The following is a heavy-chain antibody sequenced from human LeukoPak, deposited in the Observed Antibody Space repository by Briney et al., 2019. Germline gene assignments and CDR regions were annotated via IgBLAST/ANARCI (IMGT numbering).Heavy chain of an antibody. V-gene: IGHV3-23*01. CDR3: AKTYCGGDCYVVYYYYLDV. CDR1: GFTFSSYG. D-gene: IGHD2-21*02. J-gene: IGHJ6*03. Sequence: PGGTLRLSCAASGFTFSSYGMSWVRQAPGKGLEWVSAISGSGGGTYYADSVKGRFTISRDNSKNTLYLQMNSLRAEDTAVYYCAKTYCGGDCYVVYYYYLDVWGKGTTVTISS. CDR2: ISGSGGGT.